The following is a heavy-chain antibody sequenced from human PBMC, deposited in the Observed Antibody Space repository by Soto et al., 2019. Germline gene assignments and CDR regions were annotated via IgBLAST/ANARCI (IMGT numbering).Heavy chain of an antibody. D-gene: IGHD3-22*01. V-gene: IGHV4-30-2*01. CDR2: IYHSGST. Sequence: NPSETLSLTCAVSGGSISSGGYSWSWIRQPPGKGLEWIGYIYHSGSTYYNPSLKSRVTISVDRSKNQFSLKLSSVTAADTAVYYCARSLDSSGYWNWFDPWCQGTLVTVSS. J-gene: IGHJ5*02. CDR3: ARSLDSSGYWNWFDP. CDR1: GGSISSGGYS.